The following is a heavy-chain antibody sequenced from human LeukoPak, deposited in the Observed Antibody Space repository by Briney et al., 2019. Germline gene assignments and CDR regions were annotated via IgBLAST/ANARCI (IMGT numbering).Heavy chain of an antibody. Sequence: GGSLRLSCAASGFTFSSYGMHWVRQAPGKGLEWVAVISYDGSNKYYADSVKGRFTISGDNSKNTLYLQMNSLRAEDTAVYYCAKDIDCSGGSCYTWGYYGMDVWGKGTTVTVSS. J-gene: IGHJ6*04. CDR2: ISYDGSNK. D-gene: IGHD2-15*01. CDR3: AKDIDCSGGSCYTWGYYGMDV. V-gene: IGHV3-30*18. CDR1: GFTFSSYG.